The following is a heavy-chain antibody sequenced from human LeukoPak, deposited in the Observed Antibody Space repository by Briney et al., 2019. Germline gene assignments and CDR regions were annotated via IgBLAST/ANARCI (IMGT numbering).Heavy chain of an antibody. V-gene: IGHV3-13*01. CDR3: LRGCMFCNWKTSFDP. J-gene: IGHJ5*02. CDR2: IGTLADT. CDR1: GFTFSNYD. D-gene: IGHD2-8*01. Sequence: GGSLRLSCSASGFTFSNYDMHWVRQTTKGGLQWVSAIGTLADTFYPSSLKGRFTISRENAKKSIYLQMNSLTADDTAVYYCLRGCMFCNWKTSFDPWGQGTLVTVSS.